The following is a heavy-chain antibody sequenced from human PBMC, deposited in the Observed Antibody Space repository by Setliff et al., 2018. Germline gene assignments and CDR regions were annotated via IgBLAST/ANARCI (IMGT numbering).Heavy chain of an antibody. CDR3: AREGVDTRSSTDYRYYMDL. J-gene: IGHJ6*03. V-gene: IGHV1-69*05. Sequence: GASVKVSCKASGGTFSSYGISWVRQAPGQGLEWLGGTIPNFGTTNYAQEFQGRVTIITDESTSTAYMELGSLRFEDTAVYYCAREGVDTRSSTDYRYYMDLWGKGTTVTVSS. CDR1: GGTFSSYG. D-gene: IGHD5-18*01. CDR2: TIPNFGTT.